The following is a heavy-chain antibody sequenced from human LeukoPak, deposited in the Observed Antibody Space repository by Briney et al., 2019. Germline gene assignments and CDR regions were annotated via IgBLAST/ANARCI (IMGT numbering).Heavy chain of an antibody. J-gene: IGHJ4*02. V-gene: IGHV4-34*01. Sequence: SETLSLTCTVYGGSFSGYYWSWIRQSPGKGLEWIGEINHSGSTYYSPSLKSRLTILVDASKNQFSLRLSTVTAADTAVYYCARGTNKDYYYSWRADYWGQGTLVTVSS. CDR2: INHSGST. D-gene: IGHD3-22*01. CDR3: ARGTNKDYYYSWRADY. CDR1: GGSFSGYY.